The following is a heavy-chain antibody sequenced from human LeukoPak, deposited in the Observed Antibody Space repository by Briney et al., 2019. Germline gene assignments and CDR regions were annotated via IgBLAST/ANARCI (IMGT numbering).Heavy chain of an antibody. V-gene: IGHV3-66*01. Sequence: GGSLRLSCAVSGFTVTNDYMNWVRQAPGKGLEWVSIIYSGGSTYYADSVKGRFTISRDNAMNTVFLQMKSLRAEDTGTYYCARFYFPEEHDRAWYEAHWGQGVLVTVS. CDR1: GFTVTNDY. D-gene: IGHD6-19*01. J-gene: IGHJ4*02. CDR2: IYSGGST. CDR3: ARFYFPEEHDRAWYEAH.